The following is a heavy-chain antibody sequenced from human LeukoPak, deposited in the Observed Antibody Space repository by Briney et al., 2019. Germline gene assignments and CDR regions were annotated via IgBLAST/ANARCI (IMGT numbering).Heavy chain of an antibody. CDR2: SNPINSGT. Sequence: GESLKISCKGSGLNFTAYWIAWVRQMPGKSLVWLGISNPINSGTKYSPSFQGQVTISADKSSSTAYLQWNSLKASDTAMYYCARHQYYYDSSGNYGWFDSWGQGTLVTVSS. CDR3: ARHQYYYDSSGNYGWFDS. D-gene: IGHD3-22*01. CDR1: GLNFTAYW. V-gene: IGHV5-51*01. J-gene: IGHJ5*01.